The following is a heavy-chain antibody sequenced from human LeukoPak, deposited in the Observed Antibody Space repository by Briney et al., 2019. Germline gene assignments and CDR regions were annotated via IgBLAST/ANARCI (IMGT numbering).Heavy chain of an antibody. CDR1: GDSVSSNSAA. V-gene: IGHV6-1*01. J-gene: IGHJ5*02. CDR3: ARRLTQYDCFDP. CDR2: TYYRSKWYN. D-gene: IGHD2-2*01. Sequence: SQTLSLTCAISGDSVSSNSAAWNWIRQSPSRGLEWLGRTYYRSKWYNDYAVSVRGRITVNPDTSKNQFSLHLNSVTPEGTAVYYCARRLTQYDCFDPWGQGILVTVSS.